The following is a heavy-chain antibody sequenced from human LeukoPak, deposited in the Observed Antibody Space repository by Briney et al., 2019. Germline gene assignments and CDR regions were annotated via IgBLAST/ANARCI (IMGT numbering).Heavy chain of an antibody. CDR3: ARGAAAAAYFDY. J-gene: IGHJ4*02. CDR2: IYSGGST. D-gene: IGHD6-13*01. V-gene: IGHV3-53*01. CDR1: GFTVSSNY. Sequence: GGSLRLSCAASGFTVSSNYMSWVRQAPGKGLEWVSVIYSGGSTYYADSVKGRFTISRDNSKNTLYLQMNSLRAEDTAVYYCARGAAAAAYFDYWGQGTLVTASS.